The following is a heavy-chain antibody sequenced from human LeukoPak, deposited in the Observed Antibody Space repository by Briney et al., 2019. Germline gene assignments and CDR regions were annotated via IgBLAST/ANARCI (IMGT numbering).Heavy chain of an antibody. CDR2: ISSSGSTI. D-gene: IGHD2-21*02. CDR3: ASSAALYCGGDCYTNFDY. J-gene: IGHJ4*02. Sequence: PGGSLRLSCAASGFTFSSYEMNWVRQAPGKGLEWVSYISSSGSTIYYADSVKGRFTISRDNAKNSLYLQMNSLRAEDTAGYYCASSAALYCGGDCYTNFDYWGQGTLVTVSS. CDR1: GFTFSSYE. V-gene: IGHV3-48*03.